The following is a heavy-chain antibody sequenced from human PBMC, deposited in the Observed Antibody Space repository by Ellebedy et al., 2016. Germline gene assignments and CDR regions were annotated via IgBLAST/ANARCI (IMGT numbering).Heavy chain of an antibody. J-gene: IGHJ4*02. D-gene: IGHD6-19*01. Sequence: ASVKVSCKAAGYTFTSYDINWVRQATGQGLEWMTWMHPDTGEAGYAQKFQGIVSVTRYTSIDTAYMELSGLSSEDTAVYYCARRTLTSGWHFDLWGQGTLITVSS. V-gene: IGHV1-8*01. CDR2: MHPDTGEA. CDR1: GYTFTSYD. CDR3: ARRTLTSGWHFDL.